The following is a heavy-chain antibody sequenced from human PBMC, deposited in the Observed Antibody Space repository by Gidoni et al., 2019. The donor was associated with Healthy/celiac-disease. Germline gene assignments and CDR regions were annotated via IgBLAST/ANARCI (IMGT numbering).Heavy chain of an antibody. CDR1: GYTFTSYG. CDR3: AREGPYCSSTSCYSDYYYYYYMDV. Sequence: QVQLVQSGAEVKKPGASVKVSCKASGYTFTSYGISWVRQAPGQGLEWMGWISAYNGNTNYAQKLQGRVTMTTDTSTSTAYMELRSLRSDDTAVYYCAREGPYCSSTSCYSDYYYYYYMDVWGKGTTVTVSS. CDR2: ISAYNGNT. J-gene: IGHJ6*03. V-gene: IGHV1-18*01. D-gene: IGHD2-2*01.